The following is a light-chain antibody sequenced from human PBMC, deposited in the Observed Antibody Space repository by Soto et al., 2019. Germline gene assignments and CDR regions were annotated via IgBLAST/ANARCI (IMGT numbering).Light chain of an antibody. CDR3: QQTYTTPPT. J-gene: IGKJ1*01. CDR1: QTISSY. V-gene: IGKV1-39*01. Sequence: DIQMTQSPSSLSASVGDRVTITCRASQTISSYLNWYQQRPGKGPHLLIFATSSLQSGVPSRFSGSGSGTDFTLTISSLQPEDFATYYCQQTYTTPPTFGQGTKVEI. CDR2: ATS.